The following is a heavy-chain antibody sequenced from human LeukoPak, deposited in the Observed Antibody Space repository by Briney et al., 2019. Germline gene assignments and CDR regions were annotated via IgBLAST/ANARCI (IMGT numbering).Heavy chain of an antibody. J-gene: IGHJ4*02. CDR1: GYTFTGYY. Sequence: ASVKVSCKASGYTFTGYYMHWVRQAPGQGLEWMGWINPNSGGTNYAQKFQGWVTMTRDTSIGTAYMELSRLRSDDTAVYYCARGYSSGWYDRIFDYWGQGTLVTVSS. V-gene: IGHV1-2*04. CDR3: ARGYSSGWYDRIFDY. CDR2: INPNSGGT. D-gene: IGHD6-19*01.